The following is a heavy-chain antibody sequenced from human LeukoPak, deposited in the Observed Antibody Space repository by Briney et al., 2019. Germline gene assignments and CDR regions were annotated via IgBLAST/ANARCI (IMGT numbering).Heavy chain of an antibody. Sequence: SGASLRLSCAASGFTFSSYAMSWVRQAPGKGLEWVSAISGRDGRTYYADSVKGRFTISRDNSKNTLYLQMNSLRAEDTAIYYCAKDQFIANNWFDPWGQGTLVTVSS. D-gene: IGHD5-24*01. CDR1: GFTFSSYA. V-gene: IGHV3-23*01. J-gene: IGHJ5*02. CDR2: ISGRDGRT. CDR3: AKDQFIANNWFDP.